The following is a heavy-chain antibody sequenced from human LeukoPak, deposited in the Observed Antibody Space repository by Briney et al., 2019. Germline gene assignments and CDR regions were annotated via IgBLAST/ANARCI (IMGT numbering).Heavy chain of an antibody. CDR2: IIPIFGTA. CDR1: GGTFSSYA. V-gene: IGHV1-69*06. CDR3: ARAGVLWFGEFYAFDI. Sequence: SVKVSCKASGGTFSSYAISWVRQAPGQGLEWMGGIIPIFGTANYAQKFQGRVTITADKSTSTAYMELSSLRSEDMAVYYCARAGVLWFGEFYAFDIWGQGTMVTVSS. J-gene: IGHJ3*02. D-gene: IGHD3-10*01.